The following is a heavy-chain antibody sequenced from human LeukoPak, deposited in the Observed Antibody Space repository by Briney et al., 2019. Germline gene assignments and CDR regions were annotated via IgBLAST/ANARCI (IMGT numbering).Heavy chain of an antibody. CDR3: ARDYFGSRSSSFDP. V-gene: IGHV1-8*01. CDR1: GYAFTSYD. CDR2: MNPNSGNT. D-gene: IGHD3-10*01. Sequence: ASVKVSCKASGYAFTSYDINWVRQATGQGLEWLGWMNPNSGNTGYAQNFQGRVTMTRDTSISTAYMELSSLRSEDTAVYYCARDYFGSRSSSFDPWGQGTLVTVCS. J-gene: IGHJ5*02.